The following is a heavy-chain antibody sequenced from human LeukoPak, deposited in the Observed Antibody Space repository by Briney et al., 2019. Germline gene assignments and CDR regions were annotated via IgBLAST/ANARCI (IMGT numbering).Heavy chain of an antibody. V-gene: IGHV3-7*01. CDR3: AREVDRSFGY. D-gene: IGHD1-26*01. CDR2: INQESSEK. CDR1: GFRFSGFW. Sequence: GGSLRLSCEASGFRFSGFWMSWVRQAPGKGPEWVANINQESSEKYYVDSVRGRFTISRDNAKNSLSLQMISLRVEDTAVYYCAREVDRSFGYWGQGNVVNVSS. J-gene: IGHJ4*02.